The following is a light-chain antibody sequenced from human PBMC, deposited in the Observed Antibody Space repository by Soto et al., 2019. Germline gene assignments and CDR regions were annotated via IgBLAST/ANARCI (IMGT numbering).Light chain of an antibody. Sequence: DIQMTQSPSSLFASVGDRVTVTCRASQSINNFLNCYHQKPGKAPKLLIYGASSLQNGVPSRFSGGGSGTTFTLTIISVQPEDFGIYYSQQSHSSPRTFGQGTAV. J-gene: IGKJ1*01. V-gene: IGKV1-39*01. CDR3: QQSHSSPRT. CDR1: QSINNF. CDR2: GAS.